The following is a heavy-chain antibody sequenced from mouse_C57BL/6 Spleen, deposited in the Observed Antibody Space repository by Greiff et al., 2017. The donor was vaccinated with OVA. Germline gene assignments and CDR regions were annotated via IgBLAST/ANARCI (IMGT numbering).Heavy chain of an antibody. Sequence: EVQRVESGGGLVKPGGSLKLSCAASGFTFSSYAMSWVRQTPEKRLEWVATISDGGSYTYYPDNVKGRFTISRDNAKNNLYLQMSHRKSEDTSMYYCARDPTVVANYCDYWGQGTTLTVSS. J-gene: IGHJ2*01. CDR2: ISDGGSYT. CDR1: GFTFSSYA. D-gene: IGHD1-1*01. CDR3: ARDPTVVANYCDY. V-gene: IGHV5-4*01.